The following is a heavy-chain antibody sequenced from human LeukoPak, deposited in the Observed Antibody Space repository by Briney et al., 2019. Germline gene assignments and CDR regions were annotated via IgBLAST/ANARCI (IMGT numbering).Heavy chain of an antibody. D-gene: IGHD3-3*01. V-gene: IGHV1-69*05. CDR2: IIPIFGTA. CDR1: GGTFSSYD. Sequence: SVKVSCKASGGTFSSYDISWVRQAPGQGLEWMGGIIPIFGTANYAQKFQGRVTITTDESTSTAYMELSSLRSEDTAVYYCARDAQYYDFWSGYYTNWFDPWGQGTLVTVSS. CDR3: ARDAQYYDFWSGYYTNWFDP. J-gene: IGHJ5*02.